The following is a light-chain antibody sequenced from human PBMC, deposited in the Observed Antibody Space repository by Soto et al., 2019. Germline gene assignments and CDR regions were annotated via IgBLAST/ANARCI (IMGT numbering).Light chain of an antibody. CDR1: SSDVGAFNY. CDR2: DVT. J-gene: IGLJ1*01. V-gene: IGLV2-14*03. Sequence: QSVLTKPAYVTGSPGQSISISCIGTSSDVGAFNYVSWYQHHPGKAPQLIIYDVTSRPSGVSNRFSASKSGNTASLTISGLQAEDEADYYCSSYTTRNTEVFGTGTKVTVL. CDR3: SSYTTRNTEV.